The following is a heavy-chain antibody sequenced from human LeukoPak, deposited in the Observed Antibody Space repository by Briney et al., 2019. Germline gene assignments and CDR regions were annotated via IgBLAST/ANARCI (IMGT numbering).Heavy chain of an antibody. CDR3: ARVFPITMVRGVLDDYYGMDV. D-gene: IGHD3-10*01. CDR1: GYTFTSYG. J-gene: IGHJ6*04. CDR2: ISAYNGNT. V-gene: IGHV1-18*04. Sequence: ASVKVSCKASGYTFTSYGISWVRQAPRQGLEWMGWISAYNGNTNYAQKLQGRVTMTTDTSTSTAYMELRSLRSDDTAVYYCARVFPITMVRGVLDDYYGMDVWGKGTTVTVSS.